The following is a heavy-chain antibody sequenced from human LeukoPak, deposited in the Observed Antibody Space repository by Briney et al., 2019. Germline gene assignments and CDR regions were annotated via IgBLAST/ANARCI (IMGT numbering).Heavy chain of an antibody. V-gene: IGHV4-59*08. D-gene: IGHD5-24*01. CDR3: ATVRWLQPYDY. CDR1: GGSMSSYS. J-gene: IGHJ4*02. Sequence: SETLSLTCTVSGGSMSSYSWSWIRQPPGKGLEWIGSLSYSGSTNYNPSLKSRVTISADTSKNQLSLKLTSVTAADTAVYYCATVRWLQPYDYWGQGTLVTVSS. CDR2: LSYSGST.